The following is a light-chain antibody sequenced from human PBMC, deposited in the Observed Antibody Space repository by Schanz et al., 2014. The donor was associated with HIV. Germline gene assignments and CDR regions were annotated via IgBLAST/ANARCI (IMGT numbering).Light chain of an antibody. CDR1: SSDVGSFNL. V-gene: IGLV2-23*02. Sequence: QSALTQPASVSGSPGQPIIISCTGTSSDVGSFNLVSWYQQHPGKAPKLLIYDTNKRPSGISNRFSGSKSGNTASLTISGLQAEDEADYYCSSYAGSNNFVFGGGTKLTVL. CDR2: DTN. CDR3: SSYAGSNNFV. J-gene: IGLJ2*01.